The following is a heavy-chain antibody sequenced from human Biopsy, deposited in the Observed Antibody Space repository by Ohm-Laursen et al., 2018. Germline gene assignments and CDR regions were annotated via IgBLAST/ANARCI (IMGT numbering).Heavy chain of an antibody. V-gene: IGHV3-33*01. CDR2: ISYDGSNE. CDR3: AREWIDDSSDYYSYYFDY. Sequence: SLRLSCAASGFTFSNYGVDWVRQAPGKGLEWVAGISYDGSNEYYGDSVRGRFSISRDNSKNTLHLQMNSLRAEDTAVYYCAREWIDDSSDYYSYYFDYWGQGTLVTVSS. D-gene: IGHD3-22*01. J-gene: IGHJ4*02. CDR1: GFTFSNYG.